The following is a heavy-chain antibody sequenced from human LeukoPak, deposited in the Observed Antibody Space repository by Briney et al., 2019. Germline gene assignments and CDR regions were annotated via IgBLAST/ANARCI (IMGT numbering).Heavy chain of an antibody. J-gene: IGHJ6*02. D-gene: IGHD3-3*01. CDR3: AREYDFWSGSYYYYYYGMDV. CDR1: GFTFSSYW. CDR2: IKHDGGEI. Sequence: GGSLRLSCAASGFTFSSYWMSWVRQAPGKGLEWVANIKHDGGEIYYVDSAKGRFTISKENAQNSLYMQMNSLRAEDTAVYYCAREYDFWSGSYYYYYYGMDVWGQGTTVTVSS. V-gene: IGHV3-7*01.